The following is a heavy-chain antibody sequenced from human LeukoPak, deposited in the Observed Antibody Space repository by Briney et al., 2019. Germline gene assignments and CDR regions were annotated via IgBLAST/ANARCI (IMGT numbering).Heavy chain of an antibody. D-gene: IGHD5-18*01. V-gene: IGHV3-7*03. J-gene: IGHJ5*02. CDR2: IREERGQE. CDR1: GLTVSNHW. Sequence: GGSLRLSCVASGLTVSNHWMSWVRQAPGKGLEWVANIREERGQEYYVDSVKGRFTISKNSAKNSLYLQMNTLRVEDTAMYYCASLDTAKQPLANPWGQGTLVNVSP. CDR3: ASLDTAKQPLANP.